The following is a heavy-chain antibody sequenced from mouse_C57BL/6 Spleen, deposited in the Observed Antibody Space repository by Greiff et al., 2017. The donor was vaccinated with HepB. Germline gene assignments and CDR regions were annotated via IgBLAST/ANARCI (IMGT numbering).Heavy chain of an antibody. J-gene: IGHJ1*03. CDR2: ISSGSSTI. CDR3: ARNDYEGYFDV. V-gene: IGHV5-17*01. CDR1: GFTFSDYG. D-gene: IGHD2-4*01. Sequence: DVKLVESGGGLVKPGGSLKLSCAASGFTFSDYGMHWVRQAPEKGLEWVAYISSGSSTIYYADTVKGRFTISRDNAKNTLFLQMTSLRSEDTAMYYCARNDYEGYFDVWGTGTTVTVSS.